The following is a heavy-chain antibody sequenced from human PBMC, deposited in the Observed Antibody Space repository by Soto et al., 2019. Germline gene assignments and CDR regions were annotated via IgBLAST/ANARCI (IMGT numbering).Heavy chain of an antibody. V-gene: IGHV1-69*02. CDR3: AFDVQTGVVYFDN. CDR2: IIPLFGLP. Sequence: QVQLVQSGAEVKKPGSSVKFSCKASGGTFSTYTISWVRQAPGQGLEWLGRIIPLFGLPNHAQKFQDRVTITADKSTDTAYLEMNSLRPEDTAVYYCAFDVQTGVVYFDNWGQGTLVTVSS. CDR1: GGTFSTYT. D-gene: IGHD1-1*01. J-gene: IGHJ4*02.